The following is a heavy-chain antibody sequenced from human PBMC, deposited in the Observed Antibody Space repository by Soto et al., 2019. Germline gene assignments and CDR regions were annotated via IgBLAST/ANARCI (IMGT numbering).Heavy chain of an antibody. D-gene: IGHD6-19*01. CDR1: GGSISSRSYY. Sequence: SETLSLRWTVVGGSISSRSYYRGWIRQPPGKGLEGIGSICYSWSTYSNPSLKSRVTIPVHTHKNQFSLKLSSVTAADTAVYQSARNSNIEVAGIDYWGQGTLVTVSS. J-gene: IGHJ4*02. CDR3: ARNSNIEVAGIDY. V-gene: IGHV4-39*01. CDR2: ICYSWST.